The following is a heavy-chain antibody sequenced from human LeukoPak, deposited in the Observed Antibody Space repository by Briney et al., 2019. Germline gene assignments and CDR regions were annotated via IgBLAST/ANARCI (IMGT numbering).Heavy chain of an antibody. D-gene: IGHD3-10*01. CDR1: GGSFSSYY. Sequence: SETLSLTCAVYGGSFSSYYWSWVRQSPGKGLEWIGEITRSRSTNCNPSLKSRVTISLDTSKSQFSLKLTSVTAADTAVYYCARVTRFTQFGELWFDSWGQGTLLTVSS. V-gene: IGHV4-34*01. CDR3: ARVTRFTQFGELWFDS. CDR2: ITRSRST. J-gene: IGHJ5*01.